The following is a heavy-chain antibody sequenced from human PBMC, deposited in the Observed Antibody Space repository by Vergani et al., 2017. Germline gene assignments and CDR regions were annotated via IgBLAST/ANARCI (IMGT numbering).Heavy chain of an antibody. J-gene: IGHJ6*02. Sequence: QVQLQESGPGLVRPSQTLSLTCTVSGGSISSGSYYWSWFRQPAGKGLEWIGRFYTGGGTSYDPSLKSRVTISVDTSKNQFSLQLSSVTAADTAVYYCARDPLYSTTWPFLLLDMDVWGQGTTVTVSS. CDR2: FYTGGGT. CDR3: ARDPLYSTTWPFLLLDMDV. V-gene: IGHV4-61*02. D-gene: IGHD6-13*01. CDR1: GGSISSGSYY.